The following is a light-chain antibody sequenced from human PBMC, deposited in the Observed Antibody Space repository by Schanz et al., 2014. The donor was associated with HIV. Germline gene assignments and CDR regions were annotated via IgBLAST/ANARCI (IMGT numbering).Light chain of an antibody. V-gene: IGLV2-14*01. CDR3: SSYTSSSTLV. CDR1: SRDVDSNNY. J-gene: IGLJ2*01. CDR2: DVS. Sequence: QSVLTQPASVSGSPGQSITISCTGNSRDVDSNNYVSWYQQCPGKAPKLMIYDVSNRPSGVSNRFSGSKSGNTASLTISGLQAEDEADYYCSSYTSSSTLVFGGGTKLTVL.